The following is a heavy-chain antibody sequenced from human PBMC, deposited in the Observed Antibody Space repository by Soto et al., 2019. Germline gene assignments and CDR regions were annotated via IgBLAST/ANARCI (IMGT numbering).Heavy chain of an antibody. Sequence: PSETLSLTSAVYGGSLSGYYWSWIRHLPGKGMEWIGEINRSGSTNYNPSLKSRVTISVDTSKNQFSLKLSSVTAADTAVYYCAFLSIAGVPDANAISGQAT. V-gene: IGHV4-34*01. D-gene: IGHD1-26*01. CDR3: AFLSIAGVPDANAI. J-gene: IGHJ3*02. CDR2: INRSGST. CDR1: GGSLSGYY.